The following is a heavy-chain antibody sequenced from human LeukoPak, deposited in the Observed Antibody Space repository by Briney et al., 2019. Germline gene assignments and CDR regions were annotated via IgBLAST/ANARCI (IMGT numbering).Heavy chain of an antibody. CDR2: ISGDGSMT. Sequence: GGSLRLSCAASGFTFSTHWMYWIRQAPGKELVWVSRISGDGSMTSYADSVKGRFTISRDNAKDTLFLQMTSLRVEDTAVYSCASLLTPYHGSGGGGVDVWGQGTTVTVSS. J-gene: IGHJ6*02. CDR1: GFTFSTHW. V-gene: IGHV3-74*01. D-gene: IGHD3-10*01. CDR3: ASLLTPYHGSGGGGVDV.